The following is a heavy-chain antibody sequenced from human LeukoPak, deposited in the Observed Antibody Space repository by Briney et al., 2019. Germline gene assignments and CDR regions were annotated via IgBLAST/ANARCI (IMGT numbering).Heavy chain of an antibody. CDR2: INHSGST. CDR1: GGSFSGYY. CDR3: ARRVYYYYYYMDV. J-gene: IGHJ6*03. V-gene: IGHV4-34*01. Sequence: SETLSLTCAVYGGSFSGYYWRWIRQPPGKGLEWIGEINHSGSTNYNPSLKSRVTISVDTSKNQFSLKLSSVTAADTAVYYCARRVYYYYYYMDVWGKGTTVTVSS.